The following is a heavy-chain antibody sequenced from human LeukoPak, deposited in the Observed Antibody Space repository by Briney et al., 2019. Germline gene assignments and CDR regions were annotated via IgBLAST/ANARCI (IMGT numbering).Heavy chain of an antibody. D-gene: IGHD2-15*01. CDR1: GGSISSYY. Sequence: SETLSLTCTVSGGSISSYYWSWIRQPPGKGLEWIGEINHSGSTNYNPSLKSRVTISVGTSKNQFSLKLSSVTAADTAVYYCAGCSGGSVDAFDIWGQGTMVTVSS. CDR2: INHSGST. V-gene: IGHV4-34*01. CDR3: AGCSGGSVDAFDI. J-gene: IGHJ3*02.